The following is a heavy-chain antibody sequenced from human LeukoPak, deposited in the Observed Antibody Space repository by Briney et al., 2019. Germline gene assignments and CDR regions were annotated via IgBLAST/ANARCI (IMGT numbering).Heavy chain of an antibody. J-gene: IGHJ6*02. CDR3: AKDRIQLWGYYYGMDV. D-gene: IGHD5-18*01. Sequence: GGSLRLSCAASGFTFSSYAMSWVRQAPGKGLEWVSAISGSGGSTYYADSVKGRFTISRDNSKNTLYLQMNSLRAEDTAVYYCAKDRIQLWGYYYGMDVWGQGTTVTVSS. CDR1: GFTFSSYA. V-gene: IGHV3-23*01. CDR2: ISGSGGST.